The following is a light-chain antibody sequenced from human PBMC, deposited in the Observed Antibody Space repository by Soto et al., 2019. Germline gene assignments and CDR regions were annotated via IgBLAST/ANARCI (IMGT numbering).Light chain of an antibody. J-gene: IGKJ4*01. CDR3: QQLSRYPLT. CDR2: SAS. Sequence: DIQLTQSPSFLSASVGDTVTNYLAWYQQKPGKAPDLLIYSASTLQSGVPSRFSGSGSETEFSLTIRALQPEEFATYYCQQLSRYPLTFGGWTKVEIK. V-gene: IGKV1-9*01. CDR1: Y.